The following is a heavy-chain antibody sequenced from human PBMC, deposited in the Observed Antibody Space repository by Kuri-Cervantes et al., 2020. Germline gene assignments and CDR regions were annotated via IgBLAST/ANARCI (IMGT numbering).Heavy chain of an antibody. CDR2: IYYSGST. J-gene: IGHJ4*02. D-gene: IGHD6-19*01. V-gene: IGHV4-31*03. Sequence: LRLSCTVSGGSISSGGYYWSCIRQHTGQGLEWIGYIYYSGSTYYNPSLKSRVTISVDTSKNPFSLKLSSVTAADTAVYYCARVEGYSRGVDYWGQGTLVTVSS. CDR3: ARVEGYSRGVDY. CDR1: GGSISSGGYY.